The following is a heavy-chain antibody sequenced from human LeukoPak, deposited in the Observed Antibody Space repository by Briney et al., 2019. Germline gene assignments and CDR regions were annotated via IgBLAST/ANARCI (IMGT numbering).Heavy chain of an antibody. J-gene: IGHJ4*02. CDR1: GFTFSSYA. V-gene: IGHV3-23*01. D-gene: IGHD1/OR15-1a*01. CDR2: ISGSGGST. Sequence: PGGSLRLSCAASGFTFSSYAMSWVRQAPGKGLEWVSAISGSGGSTYYADSMKGRFTISRDNSKNTMYLQMKSLTSEDTAVYYCEKGSGQTWNTNAFSAVLGAYWGQGTLGTVSS. CDR3: EKGSGQTWNTNAFSAVLGAY.